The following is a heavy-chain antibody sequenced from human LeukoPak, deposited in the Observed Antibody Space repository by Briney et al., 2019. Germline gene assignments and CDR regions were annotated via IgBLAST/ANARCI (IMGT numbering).Heavy chain of an antibody. D-gene: IGHD3-10*01. V-gene: IGHV1-58*01. J-gene: IGHJ4*02. CDR3: AADYQAAGDLDY. CDR2: IVVGSGNT. CDR1: GFTFTSSA. Sequence: ASVKVSCKASGFTFTSSAVQWVRQARGQSLEWIGWIVVGSGNTNYAQKFQERVTITRDMSTTTAYMELGSLRSEDTAVYYCAADYQAAGDLDYWGQGTLVTVSS.